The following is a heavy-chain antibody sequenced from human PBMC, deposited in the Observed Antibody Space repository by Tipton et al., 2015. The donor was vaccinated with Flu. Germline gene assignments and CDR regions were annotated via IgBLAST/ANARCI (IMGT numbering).Heavy chain of an antibody. D-gene: IGHD3-10*01. CDR3: ARGAGSGTYVIYDY. Sequence: LRLSCTVSGYSISSGYYWSWIRQPAGKGLEWIGRIYTSGTAIYSPSLRSRVSMSIDTSKNNFSLTLRSVTAADTAVYYCARGAGSGTYVIYDYWGQGTLVTVSS. CDR1: GYSISSGYY. CDR2: IYTSGTA. J-gene: IGHJ4*02. V-gene: IGHV4-61*02.